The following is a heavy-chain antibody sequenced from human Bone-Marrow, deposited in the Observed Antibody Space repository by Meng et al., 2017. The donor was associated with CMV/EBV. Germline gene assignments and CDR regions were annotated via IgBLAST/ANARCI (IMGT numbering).Heavy chain of an antibody. Sequence: GESLKISCAACGFTFSTNDIHWVRQATRKGLEWVSAVGTAGDTYYPDSVKGQFTISRENAKNFLSLQMNSLRAEDTAVYYCAILGGYCTNGVCYSSFDYGMDVWGQGTTVTVSS. J-gene: IGHJ6*02. CDR1: GFTFSTND. V-gene: IGHV3-13*03. CDR2: VGTAGDT. D-gene: IGHD2-8*01. CDR3: AILGGYCTNGVCYSSFDYGMDV.